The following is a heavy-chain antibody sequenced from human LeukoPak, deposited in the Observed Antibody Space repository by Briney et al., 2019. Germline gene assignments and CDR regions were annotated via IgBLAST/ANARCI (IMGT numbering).Heavy chain of an antibody. CDR3: AKEFDSSGYSAFDI. J-gene: IGHJ3*02. V-gene: IGHV3-33*06. Sequence: PGGSLRLSCAASGFTFSSYGMHWVRQAPGKWLEWVAVIWYDGSNKYYADSVKGRFTISRDNSKNSLYLQMNSLRAEDTAVYYCAKEFDSSGYSAFDIWGQGTMVTVSS. CDR2: IWYDGSNK. D-gene: IGHD3-22*01. CDR1: GFTFSSYG.